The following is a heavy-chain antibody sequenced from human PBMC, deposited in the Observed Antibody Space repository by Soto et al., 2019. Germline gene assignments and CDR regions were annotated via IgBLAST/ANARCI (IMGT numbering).Heavy chain of an antibody. Sequence: GGSLRLSCAASGFTFSTYAMSWVRQAPGKGLEWCASTTRNAGTTFYADSVKGRFTISRDNSKNTVYLQLSSLRVEDTAIYYCAKDRPNYYDGRGQYYSPGGDFWGQGSLVTVSS. CDR1: GFTFSTYA. V-gene: IGHV3-23*01. J-gene: IGHJ4*02. CDR3: AKDRPNYYDGRGQYYSPGGDF. CDR2: TTRNAGTT. D-gene: IGHD3-22*01.